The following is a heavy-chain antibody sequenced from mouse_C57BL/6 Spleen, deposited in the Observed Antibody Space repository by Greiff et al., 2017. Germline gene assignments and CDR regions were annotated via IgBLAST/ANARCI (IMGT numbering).Heavy chain of an antibody. CDR2: IYPGDGDT. CDR3: ARGDYYYGRDY. CDR1: GYAFSSYW. J-gene: IGHJ2*01. V-gene: IGHV1-80*01. D-gene: IGHD1-1*01. Sequence: VQLQQSGAELVKPGASVKISCKASGYAFSSYWMNWVKQRPGKGLEWIGQIYPGDGDTNYNGKFKGKATLTADKSSSTAYMQLSSLTSEDSAVYFCARGDYYYGRDYWGQGTTLTVSS.